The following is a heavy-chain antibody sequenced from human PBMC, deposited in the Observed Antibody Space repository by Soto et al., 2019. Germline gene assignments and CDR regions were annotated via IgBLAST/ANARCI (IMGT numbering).Heavy chain of an antibody. Sequence: EVQLLESGGGLVQPGGSLRLSCAASGFTFSSYSISWVRQAPGKGLEWVSTVSGSGLNTYYADSVKGRFTISRDNSKNWVFLQMNSLRAEDTAVYYCARVFSNPRPGLGSFDSWGQGTLVTVSS. J-gene: IGHJ4*02. D-gene: IGHD6-19*01. V-gene: IGHV3-23*01. CDR1: GFTFSSYS. CDR3: ARVFSNPRPGLGSFDS. CDR2: VSGSGLNT.